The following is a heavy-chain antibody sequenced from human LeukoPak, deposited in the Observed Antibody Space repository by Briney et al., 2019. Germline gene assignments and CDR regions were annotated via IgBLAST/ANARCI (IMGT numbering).Heavy chain of an antibody. Sequence: GGSLRLSCAASGFTFSNYAMIWVRQAPEKGLEWVSAITGSGVGTYYADSVKGRFIISRDNSKNTLYLQMNGLRADDTAVYYCAKDPNGDFIGAFDFWGQGTMVTVSS. CDR3: AKDPNGDFIGAFDF. CDR2: ITGSGVGT. CDR1: GFTFSNYA. V-gene: IGHV3-23*01. J-gene: IGHJ3*01. D-gene: IGHD4-17*01.